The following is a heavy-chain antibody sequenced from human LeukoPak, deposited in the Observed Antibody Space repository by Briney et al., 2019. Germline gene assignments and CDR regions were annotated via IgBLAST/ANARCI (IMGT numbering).Heavy chain of an antibody. CDR2: ISAYNGFT. D-gene: IGHD1-26*01. Sequence: ASVKVSCKASGYTFNNYGIHWVRQAPGQGLEWMGWISAYNGFTNYAENLQGRVTMTTDTSTGTAYMELRNLTSDDTALYYCARDRTARLGGSYRYNCFDPWGQGTLVTVSS. CDR3: ARDRTARLGGSYRYNCFDP. J-gene: IGHJ5*02. V-gene: IGHV1-18*01. CDR1: GYTFNNYG.